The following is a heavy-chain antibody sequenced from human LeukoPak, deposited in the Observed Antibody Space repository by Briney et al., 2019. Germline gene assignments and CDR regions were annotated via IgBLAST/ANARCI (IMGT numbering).Heavy chain of an antibody. J-gene: IGHJ4*02. CDR3: AREPLGRPRTYYFDY. Sequence: ASVKVSCKASGYTFTSYYMHWVRQAPGQGLKWMGIINPSGGSTSYAQKFQGRVTMTRDTSTSTVYMELSSLRSEDTAVYYCAREPLGRPRTYYFDYWGQGTLVTVSS. V-gene: IGHV1-46*01. CDR1: GYTFTSYY. D-gene: IGHD1-14*01. CDR2: INPSGGST.